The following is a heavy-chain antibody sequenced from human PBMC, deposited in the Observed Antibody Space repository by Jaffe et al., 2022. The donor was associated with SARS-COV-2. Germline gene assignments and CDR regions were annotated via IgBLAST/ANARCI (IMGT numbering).Heavy chain of an antibody. Sequence: EVQLVESGGGLVQPGGSLRLSCAASGFTFSSYWMSWVRQAPGKGLEWVANIKQDGSEKYYVDSVKGRFTISRDNAKNSLYLQMNSLRAEDTAVYYCARSEGGSSSPMEPYYYGMDVWGQGTTVTVSS. CDR2: IKQDGSEK. CDR3: ARSEGGSSSPMEPYYYGMDV. J-gene: IGHJ6*02. V-gene: IGHV3-7*01. D-gene: IGHD6-6*01. CDR1: GFTFSSYW.